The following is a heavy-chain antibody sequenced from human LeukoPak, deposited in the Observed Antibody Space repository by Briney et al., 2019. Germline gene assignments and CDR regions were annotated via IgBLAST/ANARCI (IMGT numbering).Heavy chain of an antibody. Sequence: PGGSLRLSCAASGFTYSNYWMHWVRQAPGEALMWVSRIKSDGSSTTYADSVKGRFTISRDNSKNTLYLQMNSLRAEDTAVYYCANGQQLVEDDALDIWGQGTMVTVSS. V-gene: IGHV3-74*01. J-gene: IGHJ3*02. CDR2: IKSDGSST. CDR1: GFTYSNYW. D-gene: IGHD6-13*01. CDR3: ANGQQLVEDDALDI.